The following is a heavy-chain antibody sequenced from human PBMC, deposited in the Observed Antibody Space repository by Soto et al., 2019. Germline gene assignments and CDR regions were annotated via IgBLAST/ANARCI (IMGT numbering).Heavy chain of an antibody. V-gene: IGHV4-4*09. J-gene: IGHJ4*02. CDR2: ISSSGST. D-gene: IGHD2-21*02. Sequence: QVQLQESGPGLVKPSETLSLTCTVSGDSISRSYWSWLRQPPGTGLEWIGYISSSGSTNYNPSLKCRVTSSVDTSNNQFSLRLTSVTAADTAVYYCAKAPGSVTPIDYWGRGILVTVSS. CDR1: GDSISRSY. CDR3: AKAPGSVTPIDY.